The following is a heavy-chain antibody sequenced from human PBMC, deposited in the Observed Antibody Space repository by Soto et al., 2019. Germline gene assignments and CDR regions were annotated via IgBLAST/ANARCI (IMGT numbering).Heavy chain of an antibody. D-gene: IGHD1-1*01. V-gene: IGHV4-39*07. CDR3: ARELPQRQGRNMDV. CDR2: IYYSGST. J-gene: IGHJ6*02. CDR1: VDSINNRSYY. Sequence: PSEALSLTCTVTVDSINNRSYYWGWIRQPPGKGLEWIGSIYYSGSTYNNPSLKSRVSMSVDTSKNQFSLNLSSVTAADTAVYYCARELPQRQGRNMDVWGQGTTVTVSS.